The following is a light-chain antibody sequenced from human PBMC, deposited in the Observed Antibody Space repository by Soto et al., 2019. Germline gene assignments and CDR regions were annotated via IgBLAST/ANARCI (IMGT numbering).Light chain of an antibody. Sequence: DIVMTQSPDSLAVSLGERATINCKSSQSLLNRSDKKNYLAWYQQRPGQPPNLLIYWASTRQFGVPDRISGSGSGTDFTLTISSLQAEDVAVDYCQQYFNTEWTFGQGTKVEVK. CDR3: QQYFNTEWT. J-gene: IGKJ1*01. CDR1: QSLLNRSDKKNY. V-gene: IGKV4-1*01. CDR2: WAS.